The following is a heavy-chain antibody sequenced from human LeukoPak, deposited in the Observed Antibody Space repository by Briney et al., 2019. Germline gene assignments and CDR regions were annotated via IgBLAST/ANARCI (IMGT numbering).Heavy chain of an antibody. V-gene: IGHV3-15*06. CDR1: GFTFSTYG. CDR2: IKSRIDGGTI. CDR3: TTHSLGDFLDH. Sequence: GGSLRLSCAASGFTFSTYGMSWVRQAPGKGLEWVGRIKSRIDGGTIHYAAPVSARFTISRDDSRSTLFLQMNSLQTEDTAVYYCTTHSLGDFLDHWGLGALVTVSS. J-gene: IGHJ4*02. D-gene: IGHD4-17*01.